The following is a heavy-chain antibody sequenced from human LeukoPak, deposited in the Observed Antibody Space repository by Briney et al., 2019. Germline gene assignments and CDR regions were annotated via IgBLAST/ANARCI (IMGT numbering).Heavy chain of an antibody. D-gene: IGHD1-14*01. CDR1: GFTFGSYA. CDR3: ATDNNVNPNWFDP. V-gene: IGHV3-23*01. Sequence: GGSLRLSCAASGFTFGSYAMSWVRQAPGKGLEWVSAISGGGDSTYYADSVKGRFTISRDNSKNTLYLQMNSLRAEDTAVYYCATDNNVNPNWFDPWGQGTLVTVSS. J-gene: IGHJ5*02. CDR2: ISGGGDST.